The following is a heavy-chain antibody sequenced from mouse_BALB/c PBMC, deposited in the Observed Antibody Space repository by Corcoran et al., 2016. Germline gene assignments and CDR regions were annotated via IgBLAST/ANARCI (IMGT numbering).Heavy chain of an antibody. Sequence: EVQLQQSGAELVKPGASVKLSCTASGFHFKDTYMHWVKQRPEHGLEWIGRIDPANGNTKYDPKFQGKATITADTSSNTAYLQLSSLTSEDTAVYYWAIYYYGSSYAMDYWGQGTSVTVSS. V-gene: IGHV14-3*02. CDR3: AIYYYGSSYAMDY. CDR2: IDPANGNT. D-gene: IGHD1-1*01. CDR1: GFHFKDTY. J-gene: IGHJ4*01.